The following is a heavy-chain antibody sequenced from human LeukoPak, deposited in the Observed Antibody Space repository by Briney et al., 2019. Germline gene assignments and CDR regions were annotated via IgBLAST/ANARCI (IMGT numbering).Heavy chain of an antibody. CDR2: IYYSGST. V-gene: IGHV4-39*01. Sequence: SETLSLTCAVYGGSFSSYYWGWIRQPPGKGLEWIGSIYYSGSTYYNPSLKSRVTISVDTSKNQFSLKLTSVTAADTAVYYCARHDDTSGYGWLSRCDSWGQGTLVTVSS. D-gene: IGHD3-22*01. J-gene: IGHJ4*02. CDR1: GGSFSSYY. CDR3: ARHDDTSGYGWLSRCDS.